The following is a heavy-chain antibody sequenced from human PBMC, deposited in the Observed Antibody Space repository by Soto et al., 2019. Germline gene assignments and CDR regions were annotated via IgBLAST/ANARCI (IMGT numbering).Heavy chain of an antibody. V-gene: IGHV3-7*05. CDR1: GFTFNAYW. J-gene: IGHJ3*02. CDR3: VRDRTEYGSYGSSYYDVFDI. D-gene: IGHD6-6*01. CDR2: INRDGTEK. Sequence: EVQLVESGGGLVQPGGSLRLSCAASGFTFNAYWMTRVRQAPGKGLEWVANINRDGTEKNYVDSVKGRFTVSRDNAKNSLHLQMYSLRAEDTAVYYCVRDRTEYGSYGSSYYDVFDIWGQGTKVTVSS.